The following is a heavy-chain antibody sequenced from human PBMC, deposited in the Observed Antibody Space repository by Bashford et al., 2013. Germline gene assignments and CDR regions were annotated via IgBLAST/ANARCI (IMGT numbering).Heavy chain of an antibody. CDR1: GGSISSGGYS. Sequence: SETLSLTCAVSGGSISSGGYSWSWIRQPPGKGLEWIGYIYYSGITRYNPSLKSRVTISVDTSKNQFSLKVSSVTAADTAVYFCTRHVAASYDYWGQGTLVTVSS. J-gene: IGHJ4*02. CDR3: TRHVAASYDY. D-gene: IGHD6-13*01. V-gene: IGHV4-61*08. CDR2: IYYSGIT.